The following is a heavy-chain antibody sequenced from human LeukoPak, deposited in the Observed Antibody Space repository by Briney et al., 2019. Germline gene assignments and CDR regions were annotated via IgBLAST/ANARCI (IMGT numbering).Heavy chain of an antibody. J-gene: IGHJ5*02. CDR3: AKGGKIAFSSGWYDWFDP. V-gene: IGHV3-30*04. Sequence: AGGSLRLSCAASGFTFSSYAMHWVRQAPGKGLEWVAVISYDGSNKYYADSVKGRFTISRDNSKNTLYLQMNSLRAEDTAVYYCAKGGKIAFSSGWYDWFDPWGQGTLVTVSS. CDR1: GFTFSSYA. D-gene: IGHD6-19*01. CDR2: ISYDGSNK.